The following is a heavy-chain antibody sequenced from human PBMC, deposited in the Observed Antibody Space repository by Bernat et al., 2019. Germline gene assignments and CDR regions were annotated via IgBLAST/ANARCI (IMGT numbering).Heavy chain of an antibody. CDR3: ARDRQGTVTGSFLDY. V-gene: IGHV3-33*01. D-gene: IGHD4-11*01. CDR2: IWYDGSNK. J-gene: IGHJ4*02. Sequence: QVQLVESGGGVVQPGRSLRLSCAASGFTFSSYGIHWVRQAPGKGLEWVAVIWYDGSNKYYADSVKGRFTISRDNSKNTLYLQMNSLRAEDTAVYYCARDRQGTVTGSFLDYWGQGTLVTVSS. CDR1: GFTFSSYG.